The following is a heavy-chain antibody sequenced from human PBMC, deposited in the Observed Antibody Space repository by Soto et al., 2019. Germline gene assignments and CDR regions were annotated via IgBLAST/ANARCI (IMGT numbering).Heavy chain of an antibody. CDR1: GFTFSSYA. V-gene: IGHV3-23*01. J-gene: IGHJ2*01. CDR3: AKVLGSSGWVYWYFDL. D-gene: IGHD6-19*01. CDR2: ISGSGAST. Sequence: EVQLLESGGGLVQPGGSLRLSCAASGFTFSSYAMSWVRRAPGKGLEWVSAISGSGASTYYANSVKGRFTISRDNSKNTLYLQMNSLRAEDTAVYDCAKVLGSSGWVYWYFDLWGRGTLVTVSS.